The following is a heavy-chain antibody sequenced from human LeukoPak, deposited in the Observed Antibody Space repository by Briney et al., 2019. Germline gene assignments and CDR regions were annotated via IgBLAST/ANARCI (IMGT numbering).Heavy chain of an antibody. J-gene: IGHJ5*02. CDR1: GFTFSSYS. CDR3: ARGRYDILTDWFDP. Sequence: GGSLRLSCAAPGFTFSSYSMNWVRQAPGKGLEWVSSISSSSSYIYYADSVKGRFTISRDNAKNSLYLQMNSLRAEDTAVYYCARGRYDILTDWFDPWGQGTLVTVSS. V-gene: IGHV3-21*01. D-gene: IGHD3-9*01. CDR2: ISSSSSYI.